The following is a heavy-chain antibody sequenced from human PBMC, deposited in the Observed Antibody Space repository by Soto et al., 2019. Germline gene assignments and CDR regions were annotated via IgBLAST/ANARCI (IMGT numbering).Heavy chain of an antibody. Sequence: QVQLVESGGGVVQPGRSLRLSCAASGFTFSSYGMHWVRQAPGKGLEWVAVIWYDGSNKYYADSVKGRFNISRDNSKNTLYLQMNSLRAEDTAVYYCAREQSAAGKVDYFDYWGQGTLVTVSS. CDR3: AREQSAAGKVDYFDY. CDR2: IWYDGSNK. CDR1: GFTFSSYG. D-gene: IGHD6-13*01. V-gene: IGHV3-33*01. J-gene: IGHJ4*02.